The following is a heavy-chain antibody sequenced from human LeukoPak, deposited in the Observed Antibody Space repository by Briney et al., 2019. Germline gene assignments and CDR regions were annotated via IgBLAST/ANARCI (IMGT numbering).Heavy chain of an antibody. CDR1: GYTFTSYY. J-gene: IGHJ4*02. Sequence: ASVKVSCKASGYTFTSYYMHWVRQAPGRGLEWMGIINPSGGSTSYAQKFQGRVTMTRDTSTSTVYMELSSLRSEDTAVYYCARAGELRFLEWLLSFDYWGQGTLVTVSS. D-gene: IGHD3-3*01. V-gene: IGHV1-46*01. CDR3: ARAGELRFLEWLLSFDY. CDR2: INPSGGST.